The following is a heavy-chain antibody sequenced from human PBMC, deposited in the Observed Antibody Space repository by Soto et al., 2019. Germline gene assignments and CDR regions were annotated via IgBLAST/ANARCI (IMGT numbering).Heavy chain of an antibody. V-gene: IGHV1-18*01. J-gene: IGHJ6*01. CDR1: GYTFINYG. Sequence: GASVKVSCKASGYTFINYGVSWVRQAPGQGLEWMGWISAYNGDKKYAQNVQGRVTLTTDTSTSTAYMEMRTLRSDDTAAYYCARDGTQIQAVGEVLGQGTTVIVSS. CDR3: ARDGTQIQAVGEV. CDR2: ISAYNGDK. D-gene: IGHD6-13*01.